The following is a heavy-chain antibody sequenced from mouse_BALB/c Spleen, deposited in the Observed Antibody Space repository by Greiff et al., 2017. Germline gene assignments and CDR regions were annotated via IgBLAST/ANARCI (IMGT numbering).Heavy chain of an antibody. CDR2: IWAGGST. Sequence: VKLQESGPGLVAPSQSLSITCTVSGFSLTSYGVHWVRQPPGKGLEWLGVIWAGGSTNYNSALMSRLSISKDNSKSQVFLKMNSLQTDDTAMYYCASTGGSSYYWYFDVWGAGTTVTVSS. CDR1: GFSLTSYG. D-gene: IGHD1-1*01. V-gene: IGHV2-9*02. CDR3: ASTGGSSYYWYFDV. J-gene: IGHJ1*01.